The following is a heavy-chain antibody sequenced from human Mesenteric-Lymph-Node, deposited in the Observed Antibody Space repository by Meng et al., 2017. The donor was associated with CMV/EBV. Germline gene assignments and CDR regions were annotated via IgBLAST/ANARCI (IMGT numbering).Heavy chain of an antibody. CDR3: ARWNWNCGGDCYPNCYYYGMDV. D-gene: IGHD2-21*01. CDR2: NYYRSKWYN. CDR1: GDSVSSNSSS. J-gene: IGHJ6*02. V-gene: IGHV6-1*01. Sequence: SETLSLTCAISGDSVSSNSSSWYWISQSPASGLEWLGRNYYRSKWYNDYAVSDKRRITINPDTSKNQFFLQLNSVTPEDTAVYYCARWNWNCGGDCYPNCYYYGMDVWGQGTTVTVSS.